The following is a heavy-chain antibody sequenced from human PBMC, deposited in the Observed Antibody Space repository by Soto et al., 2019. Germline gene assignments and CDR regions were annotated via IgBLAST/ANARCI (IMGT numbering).Heavy chain of an antibody. D-gene: IGHD1-26*01. CDR3: ARDPKGIVGATDAFDI. CDR1: GYTFTSYA. CDR2: INAGNGNT. J-gene: IGHJ3*02. Sequence: ASVKVSCKASGYTFTSYAMHWVRQAPGQRLEWMGWINAGNGNTKYSQKFQGRVTITRDTSASTAYMELSSLRSEDTAVYYCARDPKGIVGATDAFDIWGQGTMVTVSS. V-gene: IGHV1-3*01.